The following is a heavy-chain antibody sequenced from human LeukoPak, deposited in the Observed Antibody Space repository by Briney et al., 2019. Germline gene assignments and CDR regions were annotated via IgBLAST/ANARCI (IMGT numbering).Heavy chain of an antibody. D-gene: IGHD1-26*01. V-gene: IGHV3-53*01. CDR3: TKDIGSWSGVDDAFDI. CDR2: IYSGGNT. CDR1: GFSVSSNY. J-gene: IGHJ3*02. Sequence: GGSLRLSCAASGFSVSSNYMSWVRQAPGKGLEWVSVIYSGGNTYYADSVKDRFTISRDNSKNTLYLQMNSLRAEDTALYYCTKDIGSWSGVDDAFDIWGQGTMVTVSS.